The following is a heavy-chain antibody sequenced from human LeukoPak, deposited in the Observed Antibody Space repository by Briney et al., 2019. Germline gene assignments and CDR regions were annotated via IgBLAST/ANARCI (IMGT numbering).Heavy chain of an antibody. CDR2: IYYSGST. CDR1: GGSISSSSYY. J-gene: IGHJ5*02. D-gene: IGHD2-2*01. Sequence: PSETLSLTCTVSGGSISSSSYYWGWIRQPPGKGLEWIGSIYYSGSTYYNPSLKSRVTISVDTSKNQFSLKLSSVTAADMAVYYCATTPGYCSSTSCLFWFDPWGQGTLVTVSS. V-gene: IGHV4-39*01. CDR3: ATTPGYCSSTSCLFWFDP.